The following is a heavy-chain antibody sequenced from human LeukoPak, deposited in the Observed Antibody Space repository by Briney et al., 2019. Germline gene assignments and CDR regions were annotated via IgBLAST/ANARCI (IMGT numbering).Heavy chain of an antibody. Sequence: GESLKISCKGSGYSFTSYWISWVRQMPGKGLKWMGRIDPSDSYTNYSPSFQGHVTISADKSISTAYLQWSSLKASDTAMYYCARGVWVAAAGNWFDPWGQGTLVTVSS. V-gene: IGHV5-10-1*01. CDR3: ARGVWVAAAGNWFDP. D-gene: IGHD6-13*01. CDR2: IDPSDSYT. CDR1: GYSFTSYW. J-gene: IGHJ5*02.